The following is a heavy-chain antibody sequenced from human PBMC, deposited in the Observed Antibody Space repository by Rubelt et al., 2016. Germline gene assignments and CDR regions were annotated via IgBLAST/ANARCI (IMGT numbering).Heavy chain of an antibody. V-gene: IGHV4-4*07. CDR1: GGSISSYY. D-gene: IGHD4/OR15-4a*01. J-gene: IGHJ6*02. CDR2: IYTSGST. CDR3: ARETIGPLYYYYGMDV. Sequence: QLQLQESGPGLVKPSETLSLTCTVSGGSISSYYWSWIRQPAGKGLEWIGRIYTSGSTNYNPSLKSGVTRSVDTSKNQFSRKLSAVTAADTAVYYCARETIGPLYYYYGMDVWGQGTTVTVSS.